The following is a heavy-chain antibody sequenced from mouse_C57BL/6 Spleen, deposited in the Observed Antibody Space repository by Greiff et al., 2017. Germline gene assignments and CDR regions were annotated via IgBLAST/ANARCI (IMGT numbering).Heavy chain of an antibody. CDR1: GYSITSGYY. CDR2: ISYDGSN. D-gene: IGHD1-1*01. V-gene: IGHV3-6*01. J-gene: IGHJ1*03. CDR3: AREGVYYGSSLWYFDV. Sequence: EVKLQESGPGLVKPSQSLSLTCSVTGYSITSGYYWNWIRQFPGNKLEWMGYISYDGSNNYNPSLKNRISITRDTSKNQFFLKLNSVTTEDTATYYCAREGVYYGSSLWYFDVWGTGTTVTVSS.